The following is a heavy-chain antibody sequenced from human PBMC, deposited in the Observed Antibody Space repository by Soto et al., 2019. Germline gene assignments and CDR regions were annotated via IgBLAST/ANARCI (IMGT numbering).Heavy chain of an antibody. J-gene: IGHJ5*02. CDR2: IYHSGST. D-gene: IGHD6-6*01. CDR3: ARARQLSAVDWFDT. Sequence: SETLSLPCAVSGGSISSGGYSWSWIRQPPGKGLEWIGYIYHSGSTYYNPSLKSRVTISVDRSKNQFSLKLSSVTAADTAVYYCARARQLSAVDWFDTWGQGTLVTVSS. V-gene: IGHV4-30-2*01. CDR1: GGSISSGGYS.